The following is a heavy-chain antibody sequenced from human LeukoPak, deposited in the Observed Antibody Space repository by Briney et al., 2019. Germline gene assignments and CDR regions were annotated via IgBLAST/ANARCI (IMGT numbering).Heavy chain of an antibody. Sequence: SETLSLTCTVSGGSIRTSSYYWGWIRQPPGTGLEWIGSIYYTGSTYYNPSLKSRVTISVDTSKNQFSLMVSSVTAADTAVYYCAQVVVVAATPPQYYFDYWGQGTLVTVSS. D-gene: IGHD2-15*01. J-gene: IGHJ4*02. CDR1: GGSIRTSSYY. V-gene: IGHV4-39*01. CDR3: AQVVVVAATPPQYYFDY. CDR2: IYYTGST.